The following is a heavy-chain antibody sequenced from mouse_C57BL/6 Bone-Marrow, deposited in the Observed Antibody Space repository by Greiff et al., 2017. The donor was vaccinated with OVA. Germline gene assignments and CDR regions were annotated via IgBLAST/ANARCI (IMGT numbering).Heavy chain of an antibody. CDR3: ARDTVVARDYAMDY. Sequence: ESGPGLVKPSQSLSLTCSVTGYSITSGYYWNWIRQFPGNKLEWMGYISYDGSNNYNPSLKNRISITRDTSKNQFFLKLNSVTTEDTATYYCARDTVVARDYAMDYWGQGTSVTVSS. CDR1: GYSITSGYY. CDR2: ISYDGSN. D-gene: IGHD1-1*01. V-gene: IGHV3-6*01. J-gene: IGHJ4*01.